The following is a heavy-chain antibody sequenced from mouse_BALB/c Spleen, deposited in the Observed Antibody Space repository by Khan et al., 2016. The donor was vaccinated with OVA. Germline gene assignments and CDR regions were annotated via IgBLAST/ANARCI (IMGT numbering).Heavy chain of an antibody. J-gene: IGHJ4*01. CDR1: GFSLTNYG. CDR3: ARQPYYHSKIMDY. Sequence: QVQLKESGPGLVAPSQSLSITCTISGFSLTNYGVHWVRQPPGKGLEWLVVIWSDGSTTYNSALKSRLTISKDNSKSQVFLKMNSLQTEDTAVYFCARQPYYHSKIMDYWGQGTSVTGSS. D-gene: IGHD2-4*01. V-gene: IGHV2-6-1*01. CDR2: IWSDGST.